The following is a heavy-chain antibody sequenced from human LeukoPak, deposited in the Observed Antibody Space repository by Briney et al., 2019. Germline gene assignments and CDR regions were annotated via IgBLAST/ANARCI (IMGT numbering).Heavy chain of an antibody. J-gene: IGHJ3*02. V-gene: IGHV4-34*01. Sequence: SETLSLTCAVYGGSFSGYYWSWIRQPPGKGLEWIGEINHSGSTNYNPSLKSRVTISVDTSKNQFSLKLSSVTAADTAVYYCARHHYDILTGYYGAFAFDIWGQGTMVTVSS. CDR2: INHSGST. CDR3: ARHHYDILTGYYGAFAFDI. D-gene: IGHD3-9*01. CDR1: GGSFSGYY.